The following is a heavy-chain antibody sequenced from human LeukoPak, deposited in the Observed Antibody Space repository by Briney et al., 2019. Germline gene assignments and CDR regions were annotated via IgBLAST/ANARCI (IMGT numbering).Heavy chain of an antibody. V-gene: IGHV3-30*18. D-gene: IGHD3-9*01. Sequence: PGGSLRLSCAASGFTFSSYGMHWVRQAPGKGLEWVAVISYDGSNKYYADSVKGRFTISRDNSKNTLYLQMNSLRAEDTAVYYCAKDLYLTGYSFDYRGQGTLVTVSS. CDR3: AKDLYLTGYSFDY. CDR2: ISYDGSNK. CDR1: GFTFSSYG. J-gene: IGHJ4*02.